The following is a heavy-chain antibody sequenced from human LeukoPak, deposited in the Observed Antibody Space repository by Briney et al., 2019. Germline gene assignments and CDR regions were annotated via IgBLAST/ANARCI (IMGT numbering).Heavy chain of an antibody. J-gene: IGHJ4*02. Sequence: GASVKVSCKASGYTFTSYDINWVRQATGQGLEWMGWMNPNSGNTGYAQKFQGRVTMTRNTSISTAYMELSSLRSEDTAVYYCGRGTGYCSGGSCYLYYFDYWGQGTLVTVSS. D-gene: IGHD2-15*01. V-gene: IGHV1-8*01. CDR1: GYTFTSYD. CDR3: GRGTGYCSGGSCYLYYFDY. CDR2: MNPNSGNT.